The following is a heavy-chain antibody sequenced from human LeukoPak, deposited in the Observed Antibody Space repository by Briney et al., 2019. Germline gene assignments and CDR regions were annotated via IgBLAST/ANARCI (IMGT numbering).Heavy chain of an antibody. J-gene: IGHJ6*03. CDR3: ARDKKGGLAAPTGTPGYYMDV. D-gene: IGHD1-14*01. Sequence: PSETLSLTCTVSGGSISSYYWSWIRQPAGKGLEWIGRIYTSGSTNYNPSLKSRVTMSVDTSKNQFSLKLSSVTAADTAVYYCARDKKGGLAAPTGTPGYYMDVWGKGTTVTVSS. CDR1: GGSISSYY. CDR2: IYTSGST. V-gene: IGHV4-4*07.